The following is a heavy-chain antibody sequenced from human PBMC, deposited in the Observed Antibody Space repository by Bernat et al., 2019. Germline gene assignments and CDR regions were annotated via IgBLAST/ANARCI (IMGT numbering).Heavy chain of an antibody. V-gene: IGHV3-74*01. CDR1: GFTFSTYW. CDR3: TREKTTLDY. CDR2: INTDGRSP. Sequence: EVQLVESGGDSVQPGGSLRLSCAASGFTFSTYWMHWVRQVPGKGLVWISRINTDGRSPIYADSVKGRFTISRDNAKNTPYLQMSSLRAEDTGLYYCTREKTTLDYWGRGTLVTVSS. J-gene: IGHJ4*02. D-gene: IGHD4-11*01.